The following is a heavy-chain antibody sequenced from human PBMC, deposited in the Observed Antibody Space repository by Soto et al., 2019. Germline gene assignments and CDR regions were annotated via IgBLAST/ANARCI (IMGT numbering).Heavy chain of an antibody. J-gene: IGHJ5*02. V-gene: IGHV4-34*01. Sequence: QVQLQQWGAGLLKPSETLSLTCAVYGGSFSGYYWSWIRQPPGKGLEWIGEINHSGSTNYNPSLKSRVTISVDTSKNQFSLKLSSVTAADTAVYYCASGRLLYRRSYWFDPWGQGTLVTVSS. CDR2: INHSGST. CDR3: ASGRLLYRRSYWFDP. CDR1: GGSFSGYY. D-gene: IGHD3-3*01.